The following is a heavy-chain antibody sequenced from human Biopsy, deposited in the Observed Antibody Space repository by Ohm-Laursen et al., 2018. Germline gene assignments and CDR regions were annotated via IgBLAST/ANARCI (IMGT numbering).Heavy chain of an antibody. V-gene: IGHV3-30*18. J-gene: IGHJ6*02. CDR1: GFTFNNYG. CDR3: AKDRYNYTPIGGFSMDV. Sequence: SLRLSCAASGFTFNNYGMQWVRQAPGKGLEWVAFIFYDGSNTYYADSVKGRFTISRANSRDTLYLQMSSLRAEDTAVYYCAKDRYNYTPIGGFSMDVWGQGTTVTVSS. D-gene: IGHD5-18*01. CDR2: IFYDGSNT.